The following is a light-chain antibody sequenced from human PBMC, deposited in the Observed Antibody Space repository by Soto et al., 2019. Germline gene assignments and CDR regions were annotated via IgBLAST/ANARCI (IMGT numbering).Light chain of an antibody. V-gene: IGKV3-15*01. CDR2: GAS. J-gene: IGKJ2*01. Sequence: EILMTQSPATLAVSPGERATLSCRASQSINNNLAWYQQKPGQAPRLLLYGASTRATGIPARFSGSGSGTEFTLTISSLQSEDFAVYFCQQYNNWPLTFGRGTKLEIK. CDR3: QQYNNWPLT. CDR1: QSINNN.